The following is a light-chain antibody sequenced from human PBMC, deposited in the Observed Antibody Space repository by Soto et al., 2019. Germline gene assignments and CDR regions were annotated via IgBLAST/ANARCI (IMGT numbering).Light chain of an antibody. CDR2: WAS. V-gene: IGKV4-1*01. CDR3: TPWT. Sequence: DIVLTQSPDSLAVSLGERATINCKSSHSVLYTSNNKSYLAWYQQQPGQPPKLLIYWASTRQSGVSDRFCGSGSGTHNTLTISSLQADDLAVYHGTPWTFGQGTKVEVK. CDR1: HSVLYTSNNKSY. J-gene: IGKJ1*01.